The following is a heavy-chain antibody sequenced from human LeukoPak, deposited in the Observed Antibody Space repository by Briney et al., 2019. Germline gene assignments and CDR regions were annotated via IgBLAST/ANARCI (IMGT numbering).Heavy chain of an antibody. V-gene: IGHV3-23*01. CDR3: VTRRAGVRGFDY. Sequence: GGSLRLSCAASGFTFSSTSMSWVRQAPGKGLEWVAVTVGGGDGTYYADSVKGRFTISRDNSKNTLYLQMSSLRAEDTAVYYCVTRRAGVRGFDYWGQGTLVTVSS. D-gene: IGHD1-1*01. J-gene: IGHJ4*02. CDR2: TVGGGDGT. CDR1: GFTFSSTS.